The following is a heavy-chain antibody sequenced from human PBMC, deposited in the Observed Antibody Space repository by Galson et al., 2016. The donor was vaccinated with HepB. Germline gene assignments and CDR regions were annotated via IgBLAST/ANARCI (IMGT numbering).Heavy chain of an antibody. V-gene: IGHV3-21*01. CDR1: GFAFSSYS. CDR2: ISSTSSYI. D-gene: IGHD3-10*01. J-gene: IGHJ4*02. CDR3: ARGYGSGSNYINTDDY. Sequence: SLRLSCAASGFAFSSYSMDWVRQAPGKGLEWVSYISSTSSYIYYADSVKGRFTISRDNAKGSLYLQMNSLRAEDTAVYFCARGYGSGSNYINTDDYWGQGTLVTVSS.